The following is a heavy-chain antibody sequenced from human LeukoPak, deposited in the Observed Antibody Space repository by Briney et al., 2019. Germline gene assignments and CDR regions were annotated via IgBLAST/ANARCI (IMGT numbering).Heavy chain of an antibody. V-gene: IGHV3-23*01. CDR1: GFTFSSYG. CDR3: AKRGKKYVLRYPTDY. CDR2: ISGSGGST. J-gene: IGHJ4*02. Sequence: PGGSLRLSCAASGFTFSSYGMSWVRQAPGKGLEWVSAISGSGGSTYYADSVKGRFTISRDNSKNTLYLQMNSLRAEDTAVYYCAKRGKKYVLRYPTDYWGQGTLVTVSS. D-gene: IGHD3-9*01.